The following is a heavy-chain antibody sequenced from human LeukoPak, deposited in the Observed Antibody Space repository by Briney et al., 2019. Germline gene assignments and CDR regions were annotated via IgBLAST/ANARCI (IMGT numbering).Heavy chain of an antibody. CDR3: ACRDLTSTWSFP. CDR2: IYPGDFRI. CDR1: GYSFTSYW. J-gene: IGHJ5*02. D-gene: IGHD6-13*01. V-gene: IGHV5-51*01. Sequence: GESLKISCQGFGYSFTSYWIGWVRQMPGKGMEWMGVIYPGDFRIRYNPSFQGQVTISVDTSISTAYLQWVSLRASDSAMYYCACRDLTSTWSFPWGQGTLVTVSS.